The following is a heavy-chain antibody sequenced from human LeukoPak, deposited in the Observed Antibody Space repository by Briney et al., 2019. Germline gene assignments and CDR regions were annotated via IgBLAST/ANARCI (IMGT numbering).Heavy chain of an antibody. CDR3: ARELSPSRAHDY. D-gene: IGHD5-24*01. CDR2: INHSGTT. V-gene: IGHV4-34*01. J-gene: IGHJ4*02. Sequence: SETLSLTCAVYGESFSSYYWSWIRQSPGKGLECIGEINHSGTTVYNPSLKSRVTMSVDTSKNQFSLNLTSVTAADTAVYYCARELSPSRAHDYWGQGTLVTVSS. CDR1: GESFSSYY.